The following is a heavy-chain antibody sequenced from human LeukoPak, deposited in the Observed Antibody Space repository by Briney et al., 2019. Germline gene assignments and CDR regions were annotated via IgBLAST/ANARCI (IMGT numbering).Heavy chain of an antibody. D-gene: IGHD6-13*01. J-gene: IGHJ4*02. CDR1: GFAFSSYA. CDR2: ISGTGGRT. CDR3: ARDGCSNYWYLNL. V-gene: IGHV3-23*01. Sequence: PGGSLRLSCAASGFAFSSYAMSWVRQAPGKGLEWVSSISGTGGRTYYADSVKGRFTISRDNSKNTLDLQMNSLRADDTAVYYCARDGCSNYWYLNLWGQGTLVTVSS.